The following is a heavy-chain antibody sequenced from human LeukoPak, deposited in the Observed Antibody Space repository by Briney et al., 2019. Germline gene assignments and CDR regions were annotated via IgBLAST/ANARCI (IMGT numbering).Heavy chain of an antibody. Sequence: GGSLRLSCAASGFTSSSYSMNWVRQAAGKGLEWVSSISSSSSYIYYADSVKGRFTISRDNAKNSLYLQMNSLRAEDTAVYYCARADSGYDSGYWGQGTLVTVSS. J-gene: IGHJ4*02. CDR2: ISSSSSYI. D-gene: IGHD5-12*01. V-gene: IGHV3-21*01. CDR3: ARADSGYDSGY. CDR1: GFTSSSYS.